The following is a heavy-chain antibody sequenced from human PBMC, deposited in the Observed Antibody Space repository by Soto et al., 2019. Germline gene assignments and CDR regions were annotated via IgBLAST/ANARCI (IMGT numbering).Heavy chain of an antibody. J-gene: IGHJ4*02. D-gene: IGHD6-19*01. CDR2: ISYDGSNK. CDR1: GFTFSSYA. V-gene: IGHV3-30-3*01. CDR3: ARDYGSGWYFDY. Sequence: QVQLVESGGGVVQPGRSLRLSCAASGFTFSSYAMHWVRQAPGKGLEWVAVISYDGSNKCYADSVKGRFTISRDNSKNTLYLQMNSLRAEDTAVYYCARDYGSGWYFDYWGQGTLVTVSS.